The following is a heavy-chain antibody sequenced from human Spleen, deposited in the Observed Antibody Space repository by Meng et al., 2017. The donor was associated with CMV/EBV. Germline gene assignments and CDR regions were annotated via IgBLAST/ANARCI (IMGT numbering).Heavy chain of an antibody. J-gene: IGHJ4*02. V-gene: IGHV3-13*01. CDR3: ARGHGN. CDR2: IGTAGDT. CDR1: GFTFSSYD. Sequence: GGSLRLSCAACGFTFSSYDMHWVRQATGKGLEWVSAIGTAGDTYYPGSVKGRFTISRDDSENTLYLQLNSLRAEDTAIYYCARGHGNWGQGTLVTVSS.